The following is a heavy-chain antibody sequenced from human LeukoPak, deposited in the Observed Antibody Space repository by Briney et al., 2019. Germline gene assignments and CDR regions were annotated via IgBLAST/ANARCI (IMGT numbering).Heavy chain of an antibody. CDR2: IHHSGST. CDR1: GGSISTNNW. D-gene: IGHD3-9*01. Sequence: PSETLSLTCAVSGGSISTNNWWTWVRQPPGKGLEWIGEIHHSGSTDYNPSLKSRVTISPDKSKNQFSLTLTSVTAADTAVYYCARIMTGYYYYFDYWGQGTLVTVSS. V-gene: IGHV4-4*02. J-gene: IGHJ4*02. CDR3: ARIMTGYYYYFDY.